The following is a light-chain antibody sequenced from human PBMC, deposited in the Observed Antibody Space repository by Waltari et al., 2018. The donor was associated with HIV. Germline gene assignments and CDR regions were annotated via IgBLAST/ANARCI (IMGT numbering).Light chain of an antibody. J-gene: IGLJ2*01. V-gene: IGLV2-11*01. CDR2: DVN. Sequence: QSALTQPRSVSGSPGQSVTISCTGTSSDVGGYHYVSWYQQYPGKAPRVIIYDVNKRPSGVPDRFSGSKSGNTASLTISGLQAEDEADYYCCSYTGSNPFLLFGGGTKLTVL. CDR3: CSYTGSNPFLL. CDR1: SSDVGGYHY.